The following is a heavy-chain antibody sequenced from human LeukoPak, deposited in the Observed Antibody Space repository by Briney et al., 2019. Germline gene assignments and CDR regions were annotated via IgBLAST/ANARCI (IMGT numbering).Heavy chain of an antibody. Sequence: GGSLRLSCAASGFTFSSYSMNWVRQAPGKGLEWVSSISSSSSYIYYADSVKGRFTISRDNAKNSLYLQMNSLRAEDTAIYYCAKVSINDYVWGSYRSLDYWGQGTLVTVSS. CDR1: GFTFSSYS. CDR2: ISSSSSYI. V-gene: IGHV3-21*04. CDR3: AKVSINDYVWGSYRSLDY. D-gene: IGHD3-16*02. J-gene: IGHJ4*02.